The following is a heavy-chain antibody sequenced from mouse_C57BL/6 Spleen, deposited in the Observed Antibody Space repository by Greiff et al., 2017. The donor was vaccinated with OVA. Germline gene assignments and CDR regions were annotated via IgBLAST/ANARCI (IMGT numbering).Heavy chain of an antibody. CDR2: IWRGGST. J-gene: IGHJ1*03. Sequence: QVQLKESGPGLVQPSQSLSITCTASGFSLTSYGVHWVRQSPGKGLEWLGVIWRGGSTDYNAAFLSRLSITKDNSKSQVFYKMNSLQANDTTIYYCAKEGRDYDWYFDVWGTGTTVTVSS. D-gene: IGHD1-1*02. CDR3: AKEGRDYDWYFDV. V-gene: IGHV2-5*01. CDR1: GFSLTSYG.